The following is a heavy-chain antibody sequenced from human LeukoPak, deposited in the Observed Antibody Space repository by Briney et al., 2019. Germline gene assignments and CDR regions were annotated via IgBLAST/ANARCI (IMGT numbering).Heavy chain of an antibody. CDR1: GYTFISNY. Sequence: ASVKVSCKAYGYTFISNYLNWVRQAPGQGLEWVGIINPSGGSPSYAQKFRGRVTMTRDMSTSTAYMELRSLRSDDTAVYYCARDVPLDYWGQGTLVTVSS. D-gene: IGHD2-2*01. V-gene: IGHV1-46*01. CDR2: INPSGGSP. J-gene: IGHJ4*02. CDR3: ARDVPLDY.